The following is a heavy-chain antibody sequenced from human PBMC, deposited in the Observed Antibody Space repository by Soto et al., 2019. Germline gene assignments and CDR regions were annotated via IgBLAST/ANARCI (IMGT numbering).Heavy chain of an antibody. J-gene: IGHJ6*04. D-gene: IGHD3-9*01. CDR2: ISAYNGNT. V-gene: IGHV1-18*01. CDR3: ARGHHYDILTGYSFYYDYGMDV. Sequence: ASVKVSCKASGYTFTSYGISWVRQAPGQGLEWMGWISAYNGNTNYAQKLQGRVTMTTDTSTSTAYMELRSLRSDDTAVYYCARGHHYDILTGYSFYYDYGMDVWGKGTTVTVSS. CDR1: GYTFTSYG.